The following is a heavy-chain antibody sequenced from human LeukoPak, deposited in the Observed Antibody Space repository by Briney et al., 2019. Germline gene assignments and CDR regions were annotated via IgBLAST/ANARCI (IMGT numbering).Heavy chain of an antibody. V-gene: IGHV3-23*01. Sequence: GGSLRLSCAASGFTFSSYAMSWVRQAPGKGLEWVSAISGSGGSTYYADSVKGRFTISRDNSKNTLYLQMSSLRAEDTAVYYCARGTGPSVTSVNHFDSWGQGTLVTVSS. CDR1: GFTFSSYA. D-gene: IGHD4-17*01. CDR3: ARGTGPSVTSVNHFDS. J-gene: IGHJ4*02. CDR2: ISGSGGST.